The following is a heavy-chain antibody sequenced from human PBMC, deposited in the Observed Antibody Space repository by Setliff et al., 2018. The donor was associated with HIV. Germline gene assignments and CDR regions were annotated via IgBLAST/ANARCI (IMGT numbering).Heavy chain of an antibody. CDR1: GFTFSSYT. Sequence: LRLSCAASGFTFSSYTMNWIRQPPGKGLEWIAIIHYNGRTYYDPSLKSRVTIFVDTSKTQFYLKLRSVTASDTAVYYCARYTSKLDWFDPWGQGTLVTVSS. J-gene: IGHJ5*02. D-gene: IGHD5-12*01. V-gene: IGHV4-59*04. CDR2: IHYNGRT. CDR3: ARYTSKLDWFDP.